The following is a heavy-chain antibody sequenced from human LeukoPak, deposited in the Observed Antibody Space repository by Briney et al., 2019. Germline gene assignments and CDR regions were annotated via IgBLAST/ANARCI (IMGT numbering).Heavy chain of an antibody. CDR3: AKSKEQWLINYFDY. V-gene: IGHV3-23*01. CDR2: ISGSGGST. D-gene: IGHD6-19*01. CDR1: GFTFSRYA. J-gene: IGHJ4*02. Sequence: PGGSLRLSCAASGFTFSRYAMSWVRQAPGKGLEWVSAISGSGGSTYYADSVKGRFTISRDNSKNTLYLQMNSLRAEDTAVYYCAKSKEQWLINYFDYWGQGTLVTVSS.